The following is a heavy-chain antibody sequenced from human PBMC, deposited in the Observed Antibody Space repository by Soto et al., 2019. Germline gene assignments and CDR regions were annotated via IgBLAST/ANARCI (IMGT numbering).Heavy chain of an antibody. CDR2: IIPIFGTA. D-gene: IGHD6-6*01. CDR3: ARDYLSYSSSPLSSGWYAWFDP. J-gene: IGHJ5*02. V-gene: IGHV1-69*01. Sequence: QVQLVQSGAEVKKPGSSVKVSCKASGGTFSSYAISWVRQAPGQGLEWMGGIIPIFGTANYGQKFQVRVTITADESTSTAYMELSSLRSEDTDVYYCARDYLSYSSSPLSSGWYAWFDPWGQGTLVTVSS. CDR1: GGTFSSYA.